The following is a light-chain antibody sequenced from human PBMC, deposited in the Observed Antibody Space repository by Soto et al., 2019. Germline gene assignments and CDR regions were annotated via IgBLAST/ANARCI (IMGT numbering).Light chain of an antibody. CDR3: SSYTTSSTLLYV. V-gene: IGLV2-14*01. CDR1: SSDVGGYNS. J-gene: IGLJ1*01. CDR2: EVS. Sequence: QSALTQPASVSGSPGQSITISCTGTSSDVGGYNSVSWYQQHPGKAPKLMIYEVSNRPSGVSNRFSGSKSGNTASLTISGLQGEDEGDYYCSSYTTSSTLLYVFGTGTKVTVL.